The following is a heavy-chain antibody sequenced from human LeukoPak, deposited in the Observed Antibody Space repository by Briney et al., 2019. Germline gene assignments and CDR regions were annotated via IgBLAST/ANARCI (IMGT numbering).Heavy chain of an antibody. CDR2: IYYSGST. D-gene: IGHD4-17*01. Sequence: SETLSLTCTVSGGSISSSSYYWGWIRQPPGKGLEWIGSIYYSGSTHYNPSLKSRVTISVDTSKNQFSLKLSSVTAADTAVYYCASPGATTARAAFDIWDQGTMVTVSS. CDR1: GGSISSSSYY. CDR3: ASPGATTARAAFDI. J-gene: IGHJ3*02. V-gene: IGHV4-39*01.